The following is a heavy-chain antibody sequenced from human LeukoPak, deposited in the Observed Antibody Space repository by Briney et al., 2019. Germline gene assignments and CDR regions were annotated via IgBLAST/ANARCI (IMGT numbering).Heavy chain of an antibody. D-gene: IGHD3-3*01. V-gene: IGHV3-30-3*01. Sequence: PGRSLRLPCAASGFTFSSYAMHWVRQAPGKGLEWVAVISYDGSNKYYADSVKGRFTISRDNSKNTLYLQMNSLRAEDTAVYYCARARSLEWLLASFYFDYWGQGTLVTVSS. CDR2: ISYDGSNK. J-gene: IGHJ4*02. CDR1: GFTFSSYA. CDR3: ARARSLEWLLASFYFDY.